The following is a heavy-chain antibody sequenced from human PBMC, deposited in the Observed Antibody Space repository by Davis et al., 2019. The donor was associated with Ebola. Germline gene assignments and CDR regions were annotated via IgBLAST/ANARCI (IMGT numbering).Heavy chain of an antibody. J-gene: IGHJ6*03. CDR2: MYYSGST. Sequence: SETLSLTCTVSGGPISSYYWSWIRQPPGKGLEWIGYMYYSGSTNYNPSLKSRVTISVDTSKNQFSLNLSSVTAADTAVYYCARGGLNYYYYMDVWGKGTTVTVSS. CDR1: GGPISSYY. V-gene: IGHV4-59*01. CDR3: ARGGLNYYYYMDV. D-gene: IGHD3-16*01.